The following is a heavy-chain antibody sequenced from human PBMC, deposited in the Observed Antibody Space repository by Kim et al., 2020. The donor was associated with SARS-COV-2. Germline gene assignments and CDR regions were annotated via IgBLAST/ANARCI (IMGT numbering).Heavy chain of an antibody. CDR3: ARDLLSASVFEI. D-gene: IGHD3-10*01. Sequence: SSNPSLRSRLSVSSDASKNQCSLTLNSVTAADTAVYYCARDLLSASVFEIWGPGTMVTVSS. J-gene: IGHJ3*02. V-gene: IGHV4-31*02.